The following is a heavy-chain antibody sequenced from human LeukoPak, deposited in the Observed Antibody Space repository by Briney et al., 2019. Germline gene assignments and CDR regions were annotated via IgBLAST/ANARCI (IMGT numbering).Heavy chain of an antibody. CDR2: IIPIFGTA. D-gene: IGHD3-3*01. Sequence: ASVKVSCKASGGTFSSYAISWVRQAPGQGLEWMGGIIPIFGTANYAQKFQGRVTITADKSTSTAYMELSSLRSEDTAVYYCARGRRANYDFWSGYYGHYYYMDVWGKGTTVTVSS. V-gene: IGHV1-69*06. CDR1: GGTFSSYA. J-gene: IGHJ6*03. CDR3: ARGRRANYDFWSGYYGHYYYMDV.